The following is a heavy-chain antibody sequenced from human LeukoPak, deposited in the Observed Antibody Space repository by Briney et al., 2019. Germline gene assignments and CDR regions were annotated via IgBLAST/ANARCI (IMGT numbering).Heavy chain of an antibody. V-gene: IGHV1-24*01. D-gene: IGHD1-26*01. CDR1: GYTLTELS. CDR3: ATDRILNSGSYSGFDY. Sequence: ASVKVSCKVSGYTLTELSMHWVRQAPGKGLGWMGGFDPVDGETIYAQKFQGRVTMTEDTSTDTAYMELSSLRSEDTAVYYCATDRILNSGSYSGFDYWGQGTLVTVSS. J-gene: IGHJ4*02. CDR2: FDPVDGET.